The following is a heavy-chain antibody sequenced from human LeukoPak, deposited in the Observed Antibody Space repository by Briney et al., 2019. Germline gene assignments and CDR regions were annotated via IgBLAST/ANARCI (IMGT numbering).Heavy chain of an antibody. D-gene: IGHD6-19*01. J-gene: IGHJ4*02. Sequence: SETLSLTCAVYGGSFSGYYWSWIRQPPGKGLEWIGEINHSGSTNYNPSLKSRVTISVDTSKNQFSLKLSSVTAADTAVYYCARVRGSGDNEDWGQGTLVTVSS. CDR3: ARVRGSGDNED. V-gene: IGHV4-34*01. CDR1: GGSFSGYY. CDR2: INHSGST.